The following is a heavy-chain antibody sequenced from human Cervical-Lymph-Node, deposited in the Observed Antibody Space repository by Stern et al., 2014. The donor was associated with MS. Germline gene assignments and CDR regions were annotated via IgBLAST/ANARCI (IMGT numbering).Heavy chain of an antibody. D-gene: IGHD6-13*01. CDR1: VHTRSTYY. CDR2: INPGAGRT. J-gene: IGHJ4*02. V-gene: IGHV1-46*01. CDR3: ARDLDSSSSNYEVVY. Sequence: QLVESGAELKKPGAKVKVACKASVHTRSTYYMHWVRQAPGQGLEWMGMINPGAGRTSYAQKFQGRVTLSRDTSTSTVFMELSSLRSEDTAIYYCARDLDSSSSNYEVVYWGQGTLVAVSS.